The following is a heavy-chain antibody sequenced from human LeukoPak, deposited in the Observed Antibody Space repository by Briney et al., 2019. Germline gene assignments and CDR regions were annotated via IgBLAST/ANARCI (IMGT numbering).Heavy chain of an antibody. J-gene: IGHJ3*02. D-gene: IGHD6-19*01. V-gene: IGHV3-9*03. CDR3: AKDMSSGFDAFDI. Sequence: GGSLRLSCAASGFTFDDYAMHWVRQAPGKGLEWVSGISWNSGSIGYADSVKGRFTISRDNAKNSLYLQMNSLRAEDMALYYCAKDMSSGFDAFDIWGQGTMVTVSS. CDR1: GFTFDDYA. CDR2: ISWNSGSI.